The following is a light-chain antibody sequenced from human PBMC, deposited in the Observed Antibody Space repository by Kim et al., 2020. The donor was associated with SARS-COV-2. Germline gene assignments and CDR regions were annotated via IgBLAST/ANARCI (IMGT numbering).Light chain of an antibody. V-gene: IGKV3-20*01. Sequence: EIVLTQSPGTLSLSPGERATLSCRASQSVSSSYLAWYQQTPGQPPRLLIYGASSRATGISDRFSGSASGTDFTLTISRLEPEDFAVYCCQLYGTSFTFGQGTRLEIK. CDR3: QLYGTSFT. CDR2: GAS. CDR1: QSVSSSY. J-gene: IGKJ5*01.